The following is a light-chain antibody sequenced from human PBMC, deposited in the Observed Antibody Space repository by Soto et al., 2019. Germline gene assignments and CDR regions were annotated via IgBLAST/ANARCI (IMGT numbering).Light chain of an antibody. J-gene: IGKJ5*01. V-gene: IGKV2-30*02. CDR3: MQGSHWPPIT. Sequence: DVVVTQSPLSLPVTLVQAASISCRSSQSLVHIYGNTYLSWLRQRPGQSPRRLIYKVSNREAGVPDRFSGSGSGTDFTLKISRVEAEDVGLYYCMQGSHWPPITFGQGTRLEIK. CDR1: QSLVHIYGNTY. CDR2: KVS.